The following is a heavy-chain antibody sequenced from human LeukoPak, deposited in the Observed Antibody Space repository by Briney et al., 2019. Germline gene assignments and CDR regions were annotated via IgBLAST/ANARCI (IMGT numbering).Heavy chain of an antibody. J-gene: IGHJ4*02. D-gene: IGHD2-15*01. V-gene: IGHV5-51*01. CDR3: ARHSSSGTSCYGY. CDR2: IYPGDSNI. CDR1: GYSFTNYC. Sequence: ESLKISRKASGYSFTNYCIGWVRQMPGKGLEWMGIIYPGDSNIRYSPSFQGQVTISADKSITTAYLQWSSLKASDTAIYYCARHSSSGTSCYGYWGQGTLVTVSS.